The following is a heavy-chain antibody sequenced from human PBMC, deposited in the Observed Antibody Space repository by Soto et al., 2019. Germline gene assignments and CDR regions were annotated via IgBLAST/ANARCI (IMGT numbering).Heavy chain of an antibody. CDR1: GFPFSVYY. CDR2: ITDSGSTI. CDR3: AKGKWQQLVCWFDP. J-gene: IGHJ5*02. Sequence: PGGSLRLSCAASGFPFSVYYMSWIRQAPGKGLEWLSYITDSGSTIYYADSVKGRFTISRDNSKNTLYLQMNSLRAEDTAVYYCAKGKWQQLVCWFDPWGQGTLVTVSS. D-gene: IGHD6-13*01. V-gene: IGHV3-11*01.